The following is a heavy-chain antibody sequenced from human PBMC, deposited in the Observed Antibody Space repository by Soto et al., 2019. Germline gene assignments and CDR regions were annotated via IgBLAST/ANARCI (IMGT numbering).Heavy chain of an antibody. CDR1: GYSFTSYW. CDR3: ARQMGDTAYYYYGMDV. D-gene: IGHD3-16*01. CDR2: IYPGDSDT. Sequence: GESLKISCKGSGYSFTSYWIGWVRQMPGKGLEWMGIIYPGDSDTRYSPSFQGQVTISADKSISTAYLQWSSLKASDTAMYYCARQMGDTAYYYYGMDVWGQGTTVTVSS. J-gene: IGHJ6*02. V-gene: IGHV5-51*01.